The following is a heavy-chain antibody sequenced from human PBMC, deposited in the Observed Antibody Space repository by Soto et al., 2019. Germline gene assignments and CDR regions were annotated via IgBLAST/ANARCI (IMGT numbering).Heavy chain of an antibody. Sequence: AEALSLAWNVSGGSFSYDYWSWIRQARGKGLEWSGDIHERGVTNYNPSLKSRVTMSVDTSKNQFSLTLRSVHTADTAIYFCARDPAGDYGHWGRGTLVTVS. D-gene: IGHD4-17*01. J-gene: IGHJ4*02. CDR3: ARDPAGDYGH. V-gene: IGHV4-59*01. CDR1: GGSFSYDY. CDR2: IHERGVT.